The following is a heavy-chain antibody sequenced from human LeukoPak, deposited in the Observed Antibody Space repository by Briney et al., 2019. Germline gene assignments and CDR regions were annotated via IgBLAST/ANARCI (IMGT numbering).Heavy chain of an antibody. CDR1: GFTFSDYY. Sequence: GGSLRLSCAASGFTFSDYYMSWIRQAPGKGLEWVSYISSSGSTIYYADSVKGRFTISRDNAKNSLYLQMNSLRAEDTAVYYCARGPYDFWSGYYTLPFDPWGQGTLVTVSS. CDR3: ARGPYDFWSGYYTLPFDP. D-gene: IGHD3-3*01. CDR2: ISSSGSTI. J-gene: IGHJ5*02. V-gene: IGHV3-11*01.